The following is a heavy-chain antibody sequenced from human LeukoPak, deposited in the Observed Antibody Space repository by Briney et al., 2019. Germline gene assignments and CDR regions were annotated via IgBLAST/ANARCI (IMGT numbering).Heavy chain of an antibody. CDR2: ISAYNGNT. CDR1: GYTFTSYG. J-gene: IGHJ3*02. Sequence: GASVKVSCKASGYTFTSYGISWVRQAPGQGLEWMGWISAYNGNTNYAQKLQGRVTTTTDTSTSTAYMELRSLRSDDTAVYYCARDLSGSGNNDAFDIWGQGTMVTVSS. CDR3: ARDLSGSGNNDAFDI. D-gene: IGHD3-10*01. V-gene: IGHV1-18*01.